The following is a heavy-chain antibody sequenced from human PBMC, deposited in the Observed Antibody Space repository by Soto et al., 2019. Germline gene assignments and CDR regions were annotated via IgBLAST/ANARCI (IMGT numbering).Heavy chain of an antibody. CDR2: IYPGDSDT. V-gene: IGHV5-51*01. D-gene: IGHD5-18*01. CDR3: ARRGYSYDLDRAVRYYYYYMDV. J-gene: IGHJ6*03. CDR1: GYSFTSYW. Sequence: GESLKISCKGSGYSFTSYWIGWVRQMPGKGLEWMGIIYPGDSDTRYSPSFQGQVTISADKSISTAYLQWSSLKASDTAMYYCARRGYSYDLDRAVRYYYYYMDVWGKGTTVTVSS.